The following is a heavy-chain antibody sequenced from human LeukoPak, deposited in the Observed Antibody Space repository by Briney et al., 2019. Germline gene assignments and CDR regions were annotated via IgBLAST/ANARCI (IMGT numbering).Heavy chain of an antibody. CDR1: GITFSSYG. J-gene: IGHJ6*03. CDR2: ISSTGGTT. V-gene: IGHV3-23*01. CDR3: AKNGDRGAYCTGGTCYPYFYYYMDV. D-gene: IGHD2-15*01. Sequence: GGALGLSCAGSGITFSSYGMSWVRQAPGKGLEWVSSISSTGGTTYYADSVKGRFTISRDNSKNTLYLQMNSLRAEDTAIYYCAKNGDRGAYCTGGTCYPYFYYYMDVWGKGTTVTI.